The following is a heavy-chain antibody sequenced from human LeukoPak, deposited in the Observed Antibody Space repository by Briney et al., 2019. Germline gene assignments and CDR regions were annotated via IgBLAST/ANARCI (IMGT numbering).Heavy chain of an antibody. V-gene: IGHV4-39*01. CDR2: VDYSGGI. CDR3: ARRGGSGSRGDYYFDY. D-gene: IGHD3-10*01. J-gene: IGHJ4*02. Sequence: SETLSPTCTVSGGSISSSNYFWGWIRQPPGQGLEWIASVDYSGGIYHNPSLKSRVTISVDTSKSQFSLRLTSVTAADTAVYYCARRGGSGSRGDYYFDYWGQGTLVTVSS. CDR1: GGSISSSNYF.